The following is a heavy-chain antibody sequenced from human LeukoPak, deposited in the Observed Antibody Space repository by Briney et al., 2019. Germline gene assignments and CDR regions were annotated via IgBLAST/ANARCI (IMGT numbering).Heavy chain of an antibody. J-gene: IGHJ1*01. V-gene: IGHV1-8*03. D-gene: IGHD1-1*01. CDR3: ARGPPTAQYFRH. Sequence: ASVKVSCKASGYTFTTYDINWVRQATGQGLQWMGWINPNSGNTGYAQKFQGRITITRNTSISTVYMELSSLRSEDTAVYYCARGPPTAQYFRHWGQGTLVTVSS. CDR2: INPNSGNT. CDR1: GYTFTTYD.